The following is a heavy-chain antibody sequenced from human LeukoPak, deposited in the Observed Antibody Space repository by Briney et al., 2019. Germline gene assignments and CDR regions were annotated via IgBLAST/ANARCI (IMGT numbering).Heavy chain of an antibody. D-gene: IGHD5-12*01. V-gene: IGHV1-18*01. Sequence: GASVKVSCKASGYTFTNFGVSWVRQAPGQGLESMGWISAYNGNTDFAQKFQGRVTLTIETSTATAYMDLRSLKSDDTAVYYCARDRYSGAYSFDYWGHGTLVTVSS. CDR2: ISAYNGNT. CDR3: ARDRYSGAYSFDY. CDR1: GYTFTNFG. J-gene: IGHJ4*01.